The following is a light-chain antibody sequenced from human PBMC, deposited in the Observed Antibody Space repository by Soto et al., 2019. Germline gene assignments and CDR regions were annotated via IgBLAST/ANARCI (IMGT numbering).Light chain of an antibody. V-gene: IGKV3-20*01. CDR1: QSVTSS. CDR2: GAS. Sequence: ELVLTQSPGTLSLSPGERATLSCRASQSVTSSLAWYQQKPGQAPRLLIYGASSRATGIPDRFSGSGSGTDFTLTISRLEPEDFAVYYCQQYGNSPQTFGQGTKVDIK. J-gene: IGKJ1*01. CDR3: QQYGNSPQT.